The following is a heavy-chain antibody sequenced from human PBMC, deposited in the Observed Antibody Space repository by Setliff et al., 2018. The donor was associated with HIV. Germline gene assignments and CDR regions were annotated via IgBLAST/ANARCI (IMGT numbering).Heavy chain of an antibody. CDR3: PPSYCSSTSCYPHYYYYMDV. V-gene: IGHV2-5*02. D-gene: IGHD2-2*01. J-gene: IGHJ6*03. CDR2: IYWDDHK. CDR1: GFSLSTSGVG. Sequence: SGPKLVNPTPTLTLTSNCSGFSLSTSGVGVGWIRQPPGKALEWLSLIYWDDHKRYSPTLDTRLTITKDTSKNHVVLTMTNMDPVDTATYYCPPSYCSSTSCYPHYYYYMDVWGNGTTVTVSS.